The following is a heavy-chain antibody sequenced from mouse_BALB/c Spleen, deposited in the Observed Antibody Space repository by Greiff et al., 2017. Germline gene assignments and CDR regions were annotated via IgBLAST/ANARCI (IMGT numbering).Heavy chain of an antibody. D-gene: IGHD1-1*01. Sequence: EVKVVESGGGLVKPGGSLKLSCAASGFTFSSYAMSWVRQTPEKRLEWVATISSGGSYTYYPDSVKGRFTISRDNAKNTLYLQMSSLRSEDTAMYYCARHEGSSLFAYWGQGTLVTVSA. CDR2: ISSGGSYT. J-gene: IGHJ3*01. V-gene: IGHV5-9-3*01. CDR1: GFTFSSYA. CDR3: ARHEGSSLFAY.